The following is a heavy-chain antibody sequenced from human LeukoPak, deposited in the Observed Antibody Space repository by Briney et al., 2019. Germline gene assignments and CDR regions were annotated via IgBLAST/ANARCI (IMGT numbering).Heavy chain of an antibody. J-gene: IGHJ4*02. CDR2: ISGSGGST. D-gene: IGHD4-17*01. CDR1: GFTFSSYA. V-gene: IGHV3-23*01. Sequence: GGSLRLSCAASGFTFSSYAMSWVRQAPGKGLEWVSAISGSGGSTYYADSVKGRFTISRDNSKNTLYLQMNSLRAEDTAVYYCARAGGSTVSHSDYWGQGTLVTVSS. CDR3: ARAGGSTVSHSDY.